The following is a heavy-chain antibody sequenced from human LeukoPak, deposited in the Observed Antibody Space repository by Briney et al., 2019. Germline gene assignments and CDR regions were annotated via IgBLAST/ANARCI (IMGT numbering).Heavy chain of an antibody. J-gene: IGHJ4*02. CDR3: AREVAVVTAFDY. D-gene: IGHD2-21*02. Sequence: SETLSLTCTVSGGSISSGGYHWSWIRQHPGKGLEWIGYIYYSGSTYYNPSLKSRVTISVDTSKNQFSLKLSSVTAADTAVYYCAREVAVVTAFDYWGQGTLVTVSS. V-gene: IGHV4-31*03. CDR2: IYYSGST. CDR1: GGSISSGGYH.